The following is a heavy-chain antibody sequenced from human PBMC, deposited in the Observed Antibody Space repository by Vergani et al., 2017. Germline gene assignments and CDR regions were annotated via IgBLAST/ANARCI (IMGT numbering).Heavy chain of an antibody. CDR3: ARGQFVRYYYYYMDV. J-gene: IGHJ6*03. V-gene: IGHV3-33*01. Sequence: QVQLVESGGGVVQPGRSLRLSCAASGFTLSSYGMHWVRQAPGKGLEWVAVIWYDGSNKYYADSVKGRFTISRDNSKNTLYLQRNSLRAEDTAVYYCARGQFVRYYYYYMDVWGKGTTVTVSS. D-gene: IGHD6-6*01. CDR1: GFTLSSYG. CDR2: IWYDGSNK.